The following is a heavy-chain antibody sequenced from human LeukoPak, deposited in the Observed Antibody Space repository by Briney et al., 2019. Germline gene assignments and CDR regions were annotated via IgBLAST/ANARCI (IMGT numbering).Heavy chain of an antibody. V-gene: IGHV3-11*01. CDR1: GFTFSSYA. CDR2: ISSSGSTI. D-gene: IGHD3-3*01. J-gene: IGHJ6*03. CDR3: ARDEYYDFWSGPTDYYYYYYMDV. Sequence: GGSLRLSCAASGFTFSSYAMSWIRQAPGKGLEWVSYISSSGSTIYYADSVKGRFTISRDNAKNSLYLQMNSLRAEDTAVYYCARDEYYDFWSGPTDYYYYYYMDVWGKGTTVTVSS.